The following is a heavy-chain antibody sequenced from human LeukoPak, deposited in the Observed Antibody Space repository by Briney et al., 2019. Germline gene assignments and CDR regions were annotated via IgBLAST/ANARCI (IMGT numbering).Heavy chain of an antibody. D-gene: IGHD3-9*01. V-gene: IGHV1-2*02. CDR3: ARADDYDILTGNQRSPDY. Sequence: ASVKVSCKASGYTFTGYYMHWVRQAPGQGLEWMGWINPNSGGTNYAQKFQGRVTMTRDTSISTAYMELSRLRSDDTAVYYCARADDYDILTGNQRSPDYWGQGTLVTVSS. J-gene: IGHJ4*02. CDR2: INPNSGGT. CDR1: GYTFTGYY.